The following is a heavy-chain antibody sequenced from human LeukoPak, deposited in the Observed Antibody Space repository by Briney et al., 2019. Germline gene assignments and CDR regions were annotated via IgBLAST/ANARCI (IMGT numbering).Heavy chain of an antibody. V-gene: IGHV4-4*02. CDR1: GCSISSNNW. D-gene: IGHD3-22*01. CDR3: AGLVGRYSSGLYYYYFGY. Sequence: SETLSLTCAVSGCSISSNNWWGWVRQPPGKGLEWIGEIYHSGSPNYNPSLKSRVTISVDKSRNHFSLNLSSVTAADTAVYYCAGLVGRYSSGLYYYYFGYWGQGTLVTVSS. CDR2: IYHSGSP. J-gene: IGHJ4*02.